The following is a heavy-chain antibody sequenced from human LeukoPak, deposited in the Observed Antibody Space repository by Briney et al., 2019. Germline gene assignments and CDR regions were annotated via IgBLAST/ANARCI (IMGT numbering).Heavy chain of an antibody. V-gene: IGHV3-11*01. D-gene: IGHD1-26*01. J-gene: IGHJ4*02. CDR3: VRDPRGSYPFDY. CDR2: ISSSGDAI. Sequence: GGSLRLSCAASGFTFSDYYMSWIRQAPGKGLEWVSYISSSGDAIYSADSVEGRFTISRDNAKDSLYLQMDSLGAEDTAVYYCVRDPRGSYPFDYWGQGSLVTVSS. CDR1: GFTFSDYY.